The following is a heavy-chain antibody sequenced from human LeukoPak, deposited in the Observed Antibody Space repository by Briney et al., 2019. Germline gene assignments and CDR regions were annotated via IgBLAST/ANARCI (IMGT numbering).Heavy chain of an antibody. CDR2: IRYDGSNK. D-gene: IGHD3-22*01. Sequence: PGGSLRPSCAASGFTFSSYGMHWVRQAPGKGLEWVAFIRYDGSNKYYADSVKGRFTISRDNSKNTLYLQMNSLRAEDTAVYCCAKPKYYHDSSGYYVDYWGQGTLVTVSS. V-gene: IGHV3-30*02. CDR1: GFTFSSYG. CDR3: AKPKYYHDSSGYYVDY. J-gene: IGHJ4*02.